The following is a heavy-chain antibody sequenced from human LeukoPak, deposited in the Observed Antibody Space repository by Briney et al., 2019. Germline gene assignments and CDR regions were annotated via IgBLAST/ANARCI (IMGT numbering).Heavy chain of an antibody. Sequence: PGGSLRLSCVASGFTFSIFDMTWVRQAPGKGLEWVSTLIGSDETTYYAESVKGRFTISRDNSKNTLYLQMNSLRAEDTAVYYCAKGDYDDPLSYMDVWGKGTTVTVSS. D-gene: IGHD4-17*01. CDR2: LIGSDETT. J-gene: IGHJ6*03. V-gene: IGHV3-23*01. CDR1: GFTFSIFD. CDR3: AKGDYDDPLSYMDV.